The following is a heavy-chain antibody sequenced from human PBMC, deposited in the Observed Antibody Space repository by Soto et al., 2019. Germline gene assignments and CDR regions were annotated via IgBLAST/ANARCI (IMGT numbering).Heavy chain of an antibody. Sequence: QVQLVQSGAEVKKPGSSVKVSCKASGGTFSSYAISWVRQAPGQGLEWMGGIIPIFGTANYAQKFQGRVTITADESSSTAYMELSSLRSEDTAVYYCARGITGTVSFYDGMDVWGRGTTVTVSS. D-gene: IGHD1-20*01. V-gene: IGHV1-69*12. CDR3: ARGITGTVSFYDGMDV. J-gene: IGHJ6*02. CDR2: IIPIFGTA. CDR1: GGTFSSYA.